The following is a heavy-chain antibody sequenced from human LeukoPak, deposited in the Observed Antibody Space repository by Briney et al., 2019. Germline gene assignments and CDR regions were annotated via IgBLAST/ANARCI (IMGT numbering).Heavy chain of an antibody. V-gene: IGHV3-21*01. CDR1: GFASGSFG. Sequence: GGSLRLSWAASGFASGSFGRNGVGQAQGKGREWVSSIGTSSSYIYYADSVKGRFTISRDNAKNSLYLQMNSLRAEDTAVYFCARDRYGGSGYAGDAFDIWGQGTMVTVSS. D-gene: IGHD5-12*01. CDR2: IGTSSSYI. CDR3: ARDRYGGSGYAGDAFDI. J-gene: IGHJ3*02.